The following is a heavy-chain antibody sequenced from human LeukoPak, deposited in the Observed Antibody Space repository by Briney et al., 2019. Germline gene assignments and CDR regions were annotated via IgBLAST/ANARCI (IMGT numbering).Heavy chain of an antibody. CDR3: ARGRLVYAIRGGSRDFDY. V-gene: IGHV4-34*01. CDR2: INHSGST. CDR1: GGSFSGYY. D-gene: IGHD2-8*01. J-gene: IGHJ4*02. Sequence: SETLSLTCAVYGGSFSGYYWSWIRQPPGKGLEWIGEINHSGSTNYNPSLKSRVTISVDTSKNQFSLKLSSVTAADTAVYYCARGRLVYAIRGGSRDFDYWDQGTLVTVSS.